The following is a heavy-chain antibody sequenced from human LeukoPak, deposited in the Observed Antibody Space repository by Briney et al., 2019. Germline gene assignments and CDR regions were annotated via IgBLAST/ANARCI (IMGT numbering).Heavy chain of an antibody. D-gene: IGHD2-2*01. CDR1: GFTFSGSA. Sequence: GGSLRLSCAASGFTFSGSAMHWVRQASGKGLEWVGRIRSKANSYATAYAASVKGRFTISRDDSKNTAYLQMNSLKTEDTAVYYCTIIVVVPAAADAFDIWGQGTMVTVS. CDR2: IRSKANSYAT. V-gene: IGHV3-73*01. J-gene: IGHJ3*02. CDR3: TIIVVVPAAADAFDI.